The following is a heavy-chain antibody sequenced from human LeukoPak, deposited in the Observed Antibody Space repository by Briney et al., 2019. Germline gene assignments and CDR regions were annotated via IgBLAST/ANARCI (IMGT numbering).Heavy chain of an antibody. CDR2: INHSGST. CDR1: GGSFSGYY. Sequence: SETLSLTCAVYGGSFSGYYWSWIRQPPGKGLEWIGEINHSGSTNYNPSLKSRVTISVDTSKNQFSLKLSSVTAADTAVYYCARYDLGGTNFDYWGQGTLVTVSS. V-gene: IGHV4-34*01. CDR3: ARYDLGGTNFDY. D-gene: IGHD3-16*01. J-gene: IGHJ4*02.